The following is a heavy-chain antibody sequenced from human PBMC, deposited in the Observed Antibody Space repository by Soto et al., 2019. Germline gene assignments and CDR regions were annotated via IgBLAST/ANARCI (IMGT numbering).Heavy chain of an antibody. CDR1: GFTVSSSQ. D-gene: IGHD3-10*01. Sequence: GGSLRLSCAVSGFTVSSSQMTWFRQAPGKALEWVSVIFIGGTTQYAVSVKGRFTISRDYSRSTVYLQMNSLRAEDTAVYFCESLGPYDSGTYSFRQNRSLPWGQRTLVTRSS. CDR3: ESLGPYDSGTYSFRQNRSLP. V-gene: IGHV3-53*01. J-gene: IGHJ5*02. CDR2: IFIGGTT.